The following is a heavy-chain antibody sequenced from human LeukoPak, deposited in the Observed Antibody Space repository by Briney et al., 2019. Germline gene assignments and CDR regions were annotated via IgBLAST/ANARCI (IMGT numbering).Heavy chain of an antibody. CDR2: INTIGTTI. Sequence: GGSLRLSCAASGFTFSNHYMSWIRHAPGKGLEWVSYINTIGTTIYYADSLKGRFTISRDNAKNSLPLQMDSLRAEDTAVYYCARGDFGRYAFDFWGQGTMVTVSS. D-gene: IGHD3-16*01. J-gene: IGHJ3*01. CDR1: GFTFSNHY. V-gene: IGHV3-11*01. CDR3: ARGDFGRYAFDF.